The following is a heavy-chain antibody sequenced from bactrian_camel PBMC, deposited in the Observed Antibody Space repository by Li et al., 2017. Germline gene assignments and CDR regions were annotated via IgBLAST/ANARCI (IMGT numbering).Heavy chain of an antibody. J-gene: IGHJ4*01. V-gene: IGHV3S1*01. CDR2: IATGSGST. CDR1: GYTYRRLC. Sequence: HVQLVESGGGSVQAGGSLRLSCTASGYTYRRLCLAWFRKEREGVARIATGSGSTYYADSVKGRFTISQDNAKNTVYLQMNSLKPEDTAMYYCAASVGGQYCSAPYLIRAQEKGTAYRGQGTQVTVS. D-gene: IGHD2*01. CDR3: AASVGGQYCSAPYLIRAQEKGTAY.